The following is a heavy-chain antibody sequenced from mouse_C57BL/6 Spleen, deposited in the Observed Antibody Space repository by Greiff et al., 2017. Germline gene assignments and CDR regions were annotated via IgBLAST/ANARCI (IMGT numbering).Heavy chain of an antibody. CDR2: IDPSDSYT. CDR1: GYTFTSYW. J-gene: IGHJ3*01. Sequence: QVQLQQPGAELVMPGASVKLSCKASGYTFTSYWMHWVKQRPGQGLEWIGEIDPSDSYTNYNQKFKGKSTLTVDKSSSTAYMQLSSLTSEDSAVYYCARGDSPGYEGFAYWGQGTLVTVSA. V-gene: IGHV1-69*01. CDR3: ARGDSPGYEGFAY. D-gene: IGHD3-2*02.